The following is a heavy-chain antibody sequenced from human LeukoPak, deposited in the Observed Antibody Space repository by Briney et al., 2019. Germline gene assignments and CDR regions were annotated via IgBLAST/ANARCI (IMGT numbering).Heavy chain of an antibody. J-gene: IGHJ5*02. CDR2: IIPIFGTA. CDR1: GGTFSSYA. Sequence: SVKASCKASGGTFSSYAISWVRQAPGQGLEWMGGIIPIFGTANYAQKFQGRATITADESTSTAYMELSSLRSEDTAVYYCARVGILNDFWSGYPFDPWGQGTLVTVSS. D-gene: IGHD3-3*01. V-gene: IGHV1-69*13. CDR3: ARVGILNDFWSGYPFDP.